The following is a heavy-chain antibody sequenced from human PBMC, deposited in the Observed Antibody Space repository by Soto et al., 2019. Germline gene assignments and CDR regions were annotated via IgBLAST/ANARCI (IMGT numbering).Heavy chain of an antibody. CDR3: TTCIVGAPDAFDI. CDR1: GFTFSNAW. Sequence: GGSLRLSCAASGFTFSNAWMSWVRQAPGKGLEWVGRIKSKTDGGTTDYAAPVKGRFTISRDDSKNTLYLQMNSLETEDTAVYYCTTCIVGAPDAFDIWGQGTMVTVSS. CDR2: IKSKTDGGTT. V-gene: IGHV3-15*01. J-gene: IGHJ3*02. D-gene: IGHD1-26*01.